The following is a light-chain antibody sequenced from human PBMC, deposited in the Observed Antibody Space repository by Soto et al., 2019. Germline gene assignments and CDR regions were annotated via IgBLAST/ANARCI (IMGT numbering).Light chain of an antibody. J-gene: IGKJ4*01. CDR1: QSVGSK. V-gene: IGKV3-15*01. CDR3: QQDDVWPALT. CDR2: GAS. Sequence: EKVMTQSPVTLSVFPGERATLSCRASQSVGSKLAWYQQKPGQAPRLLIYGASNRATGIPVRFSGSGSGTEFTPTISSLQSEDFAVYYCQQDDVWPALTFGGGTKVEIK.